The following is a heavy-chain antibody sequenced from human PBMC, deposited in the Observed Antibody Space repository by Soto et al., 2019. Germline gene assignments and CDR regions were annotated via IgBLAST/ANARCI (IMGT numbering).Heavy chain of an antibody. Sequence: SETLSLTCAVYGGSFSGYYWSWIRQPPGKGLEWIGEINHSGSTNYNPSLKSRVTISVDTSKNQFSLKLSYVTAADTAVYYCARDRIVVVTDDYYYYYGMDVWGQGTTVTVSS. V-gene: IGHV4-34*01. CDR3: ARDRIVVVTDDYYYYYGMDV. CDR2: INHSGST. CDR1: GGSFSGYY. J-gene: IGHJ6*02. D-gene: IGHD2-2*01.